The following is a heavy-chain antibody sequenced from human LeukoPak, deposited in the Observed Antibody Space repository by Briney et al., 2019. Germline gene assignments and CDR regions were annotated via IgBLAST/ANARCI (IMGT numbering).Heavy chain of an antibody. V-gene: IGHV3-23*01. D-gene: IGHD3-10*01. CDR1: GFTFSSYA. Sequence: GGSLRLSCAASGFTFSSYAMSWVRQAPGHGLEWVSAISGSGGSTYYADSVKGRFTISRDNSKNTLYLQMNSLRAEDTAVYYCAKSYYYGSGSYYNGAPFDYWGQGTLVTVSS. CDR2: ISGSGGST. CDR3: AKSYYYGSGSYYNGAPFDY. J-gene: IGHJ4*02.